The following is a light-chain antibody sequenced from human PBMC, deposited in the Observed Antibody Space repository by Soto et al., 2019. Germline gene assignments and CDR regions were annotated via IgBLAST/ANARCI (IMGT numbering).Light chain of an antibody. J-gene: IGKJ1*01. Sequence: DIQMTQSPSTLSASVEDRVTSTCRASQGISSWLAWYQQKPGKAPKLLIYQASSLESGVPSRFSGSGSGTEFTLTISSLQPDDFATYYCRQYNRWTLGQGTKVEIK. CDR3: RQYNRWT. CDR1: QGISSW. V-gene: IGKV1-5*03. CDR2: QAS.